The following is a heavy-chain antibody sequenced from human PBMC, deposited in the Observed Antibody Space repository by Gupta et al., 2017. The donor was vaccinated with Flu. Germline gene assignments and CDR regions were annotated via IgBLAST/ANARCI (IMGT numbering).Heavy chain of an antibody. D-gene: IGHD3-3*01. V-gene: IGHV3-53*01. CDR3: AREFIPGDDHDVWSGLRRGAFDI. J-gene: IGHJ3*02. Sequence: EVQLVESGGTLIQPGGSLRLSCAASGFTVSTNYISWVRQAPGKGLEWVSLIFSGGSTSHADSVRGRFIISRDSSKNTLYLQMNSLRAEDTAVYYCAREFIPGDDHDVWSGLRRGAFDIWGQGTMVTVSS. CDR1: GFTVSTNY. CDR2: IFSGGST.